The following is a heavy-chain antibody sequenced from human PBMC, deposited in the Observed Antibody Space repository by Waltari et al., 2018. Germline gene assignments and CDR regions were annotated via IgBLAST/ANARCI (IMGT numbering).Heavy chain of an antibody. CDR1: GGSISGTSYY. V-gene: IGHV4-39*01. D-gene: IGHD2-15*01. Sequence: QLQLQESGPGLVKASATLSLTCSVSGGSISGTSYYWGWIRQPPGKGLEWIGSFIYNANTYYNPSLKSRITISVDTSKNQFSLQLTSVTAADTAMYYCARPGRVGGGSLMGLDYWGQGTLVTVSS. J-gene: IGHJ4*02. CDR3: ARPGRVGGGSLMGLDY. CDR2: FIYNANT.